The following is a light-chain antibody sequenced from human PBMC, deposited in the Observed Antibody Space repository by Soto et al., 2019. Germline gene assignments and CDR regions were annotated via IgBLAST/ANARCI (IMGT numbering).Light chain of an antibody. CDR3: QQNYNLPPWT. Sequence: DIQMTQSPPSLSASVGDTITITCRASQSISTYLDWYQVTPGKAPKVLIYGASTLRDGVPSRFSGSGCGTDFTLTINSLQPEDFATYYCQQNYNLPPWTFGQGTKVEIK. V-gene: IGKV1-39*01. J-gene: IGKJ1*01. CDR2: GAS. CDR1: QSISTY.